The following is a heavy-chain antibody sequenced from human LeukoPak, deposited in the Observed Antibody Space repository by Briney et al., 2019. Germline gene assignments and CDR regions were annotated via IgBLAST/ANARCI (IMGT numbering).Heavy chain of an antibody. CDR1: GYTFGTHW. V-gene: IGHV1-46*01. CDR3: ARDYSGQWEQLTGWWFDP. CDR2: INPSGDFR. J-gene: IGHJ5*02. Sequence: GASVKVSCKPSGYTFGTHWMHWVRQAPGQGLEWMAIINPSGDFRSYAQKFQGRVTVTRDMSTRTVYMELSDLRPEDTALYYCARDYSGQWEQLTGWWFDPWGQGTLVTVSS. D-gene: IGHD1-26*01.